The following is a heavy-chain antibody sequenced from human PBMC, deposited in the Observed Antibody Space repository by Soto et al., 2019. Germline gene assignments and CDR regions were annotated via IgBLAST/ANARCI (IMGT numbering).Heavy chain of an antibody. CDR3: AHSRLYCTNGVCYMGFDP. CDR2: IYWDDDK. Sequence: QITLKESSPTLVKPTQTLTLTCTFSGFSLSTSGVGVGWIRQPPGKALEWLALIYWDDDKRYSPSLKSRLTITKDTSKNQVVLTMTNMDPVDTATYYCAHSRLYCTNGVCYMGFDPWGQGTLVTVSS. J-gene: IGHJ5*02. CDR1: GFSLSTSGVG. V-gene: IGHV2-5*02. D-gene: IGHD2-8*01.